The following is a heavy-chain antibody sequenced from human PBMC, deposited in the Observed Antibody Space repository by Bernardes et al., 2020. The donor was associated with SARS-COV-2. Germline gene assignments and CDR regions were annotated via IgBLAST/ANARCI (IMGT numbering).Heavy chain of an antibody. CDR1: GYTFSSYG. J-gene: IGHJ4*02. V-gene: IGHV1-18*01. CDR3: ARDDGVRPKCFDY. D-gene: IGHD2-21*01. Sequence: ASVKVSCKASGYTFSSYGISWVRQAPGQGLEWMGWISAYNGDTIYVEKFQGRVTMNTDKSTSGAYMELRSLKSDDTAVYYCARDDGVRPKCFDYWGQGTLVTVSS. CDR2: ISAYNGDT.